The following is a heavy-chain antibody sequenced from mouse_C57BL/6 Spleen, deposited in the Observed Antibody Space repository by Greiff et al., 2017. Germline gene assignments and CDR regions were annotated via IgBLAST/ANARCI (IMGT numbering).Heavy chain of an antibody. J-gene: IGHJ1*03. CDR2: IDPETGGT. D-gene: IGHD1-1*01. V-gene: IGHV1-15*01. Sequence: QVQLQQSGAELVRPGASVTLSCKASGYTFTDYEMHWVKQTPVHGLEWIGAIDPETGGTAYNQKFKGKAILTADKSSSTAYMELRSLTSEDSAVYYCTRKDLYGSWYFDVWGTGTTVTVSS. CDR3: TRKDLYGSWYFDV. CDR1: GYTFTDYE.